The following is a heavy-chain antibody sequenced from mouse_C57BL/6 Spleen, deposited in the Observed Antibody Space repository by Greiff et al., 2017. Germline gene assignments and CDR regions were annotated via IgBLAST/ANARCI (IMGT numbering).Heavy chain of an antibody. D-gene: IGHD2-4*01. CDR2: IHPTSGST. CDR1: GYTFTSYW. V-gene: IGHV1-64*01. Sequence: QVQLQQPGAELVKPGASVKLSCKASGYTFTSYWMHWVKQRPGQGLEWIGMIHPTSGSTNYNEKFKGKATLTVDKSSSTAYMQLSSLTSEDSAVDYCARRDYTWVAYWGQGTLVTVSA. CDR3: ARRDYTWVAY. J-gene: IGHJ3*01.